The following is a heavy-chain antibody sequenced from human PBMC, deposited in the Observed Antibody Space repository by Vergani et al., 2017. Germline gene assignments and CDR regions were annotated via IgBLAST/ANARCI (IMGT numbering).Heavy chain of an antibody. Sequence: QVQLVESGGGVVQPGRSLRLSCAASGFTFNQYGMHWVRQAPGKGLERVAVTWYDGNNKQYADSVKGRFTISRDNSKSTMYLQMNSLRDDDTGVYYCARDWRLLYNRFDPWGQGTLVTVSS. V-gene: IGHV3-33*01. D-gene: IGHD1-14*01. CDR1: GFTFNQYG. CDR2: TWYDGNNK. J-gene: IGHJ5*02. CDR3: ARDWRLLYNRFDP.